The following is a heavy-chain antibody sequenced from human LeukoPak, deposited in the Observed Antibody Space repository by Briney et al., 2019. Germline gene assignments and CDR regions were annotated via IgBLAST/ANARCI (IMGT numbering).Heavy chain of an antibody. CDR2: ISSSSSYI. CDR3: ARGHYGSPSFYYYYGMDV. J-gene: IGHJ6*02. CDR1: GFTFSSYS. V-gene: IGHV3-21*01. Sequence: GGSLRLSCAASGFTFSSYSMNWVRQAPGKGLEWVSSISSSSSYIYYADSVKGRFTISRDNAKNSLYLQMNSLRAEDTAVYYCARGHYGSPSFYYYYGMDVWGQGTTVTVSS. D-gene: IGHD2-2*01.